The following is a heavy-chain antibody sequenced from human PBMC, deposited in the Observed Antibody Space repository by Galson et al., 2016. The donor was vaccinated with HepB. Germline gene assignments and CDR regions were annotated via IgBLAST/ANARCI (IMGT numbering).Heavy chain of an antibody. Sequence: TLSLTCTVSGGPIRSGGYSWSWIRQHPGKGLEWIGCIYYTGNTYYKPALKSRVTISLDTSKNQFSLKLTSVTAADTAVYFCARERLGVVIPATSNGMDVWGQGTAVTVSS. J-gene: IGHJ6*02. CDR3: ARERLGVVIPATSNGMDV. CDR2: IYYTGNT. D-gene: IGHD2-2*01. V-gene: IGHV4-31*03. CDR1: GGPIRSGGYS.